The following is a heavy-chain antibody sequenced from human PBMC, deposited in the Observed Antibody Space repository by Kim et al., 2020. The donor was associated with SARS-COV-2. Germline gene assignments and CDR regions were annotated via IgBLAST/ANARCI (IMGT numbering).Heavy chain of an antibody. D-gene: IGHD6-13*01. Sequence: SETLSLTCAVSGGSISSSNWWSWVRQPPGKGLEWIGEIYHSGSTNYNPSLKSRVTISVDKSKNQFSLKLSTVTAADTAVYYCARVLAAAAYYYGMDVWGQGTTVTVSS. J-gene: IGHJ6*02. CDR2: IYHSGST. CDR1: GGSISSSNW. V-gene: IGHV4-4*02. CDR3: ARVLAAAAYYYGMDV.